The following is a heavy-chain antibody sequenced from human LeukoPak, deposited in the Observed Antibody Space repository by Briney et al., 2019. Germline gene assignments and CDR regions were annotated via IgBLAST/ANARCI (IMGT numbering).Heavy chain of an antibody. J-gene: IGHJ4*02. CDR1: GFTFSSYG. V-gene: IGHV3-30*03. CDR2: ISYDGSNR. Sequence: GGSLRLSCAASGFTFSSYGMHWVRQAPGKGLEWVAVISYDGSNRYYADSVKGRFTISRDNSKNTLYLQMNSLRAEDTAVYYCARDLGLYYYDSSGYYPFFDYWGQGTLVTVSS. CDR3: ARDLGLYYYDSSGYYPFFDY. D-gene: IGHD3-22*01.